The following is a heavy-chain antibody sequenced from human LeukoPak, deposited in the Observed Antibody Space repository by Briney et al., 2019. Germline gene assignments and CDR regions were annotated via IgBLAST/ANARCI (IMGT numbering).Heavy chain of an antibody. D-gene: IGHD1-26*01. CDR2: ISGGGDIT. J-gene: IGHJ4*02. V-gene: IGHV3-23*01. CDR1: GFTFSSYA. CDR3: AKAHSGSFYGGIH. Sequence: PGGSLRLSCAASGFTFSSYAMNWVRQAPGKGLEWVSAISGGGDITYYAGSVKGRFTISRDNSKNTLYLQVSSLRADDTAVYYCAKAHSGSFYGGIHWGQGTLVTVSS.